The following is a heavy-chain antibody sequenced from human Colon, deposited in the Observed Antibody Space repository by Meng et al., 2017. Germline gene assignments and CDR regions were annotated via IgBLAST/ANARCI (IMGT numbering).Heavy chain of an antibody. J-gene: IGHJ5*02. CDR3: ARYYYDSSGVTYFDP. D-gene: IGHD3-22*01. Sequence: QVPLQESGPGLVKLSQTLSLPCNVSGVSIKRGDYYWSWIRQHPGKGLEWIGYIYRSGNAYYNPSLESRVAISLDPSQIQFSLRLTSVTAADTAVYYCARYYYDSSGVTYFDPWGQGTLVTVSS. V-gene: IGHV4-31*03. CDR1: GVSIKRGDYY. CDR2: IYRSGNA.